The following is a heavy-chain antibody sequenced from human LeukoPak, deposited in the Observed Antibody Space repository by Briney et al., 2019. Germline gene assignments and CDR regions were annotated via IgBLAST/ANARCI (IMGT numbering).Heavy chain of an antibody. Sequence: GGSLRLSCAASGFTFSSYGMHWVRQAPGKGLEWVAFIRYDGSNKYYADSVKGRFTISRDNSKNTLYLQMNSLRAEDTAVYYCAKRQWLPQGYNWFDPWGQGTLVTVSS. CDR1: GFTFSSYG. CDR3: AKRQWLPQGYNWFDP. CDR2: IRYDGSNK. D-gene: IGHD6-19*01. V-gene: IGHV3-30*02. J-gene: IGHJ5*02.